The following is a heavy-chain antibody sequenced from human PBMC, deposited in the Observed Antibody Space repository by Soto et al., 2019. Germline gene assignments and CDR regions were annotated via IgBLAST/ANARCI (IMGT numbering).Heavy chain of an antibody. CDR1: GFTFSSYV. Sequence: QGQLVESGGGVVQPGRSLRLSCAASGFTFSSYVMHWVRQAPGKGLERVAVILYEGSNKYYADSVKGRLTISRENSKNTLYLQMNSRRAEATDVYYCAREPSMYGDYWGTCGSWGQGTLVNVSS. J-gene: IGHJ5*02. D-gene: IGHD4-17*01. V-gene: IGHV3-33*01. CDR3: AREPSMYGDYWGTCGS. CDR2: ILYEGSNK.